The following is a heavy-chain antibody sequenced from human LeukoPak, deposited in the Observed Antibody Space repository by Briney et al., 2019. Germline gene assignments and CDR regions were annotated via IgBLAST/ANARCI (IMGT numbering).Heavy chain of an antibody. D-gene: IGHD4-23*01. Sequence: SETLSLTCTVSGVSINSGDYYWSWIRQPPGKGLEWIGYISYNGRTFYNPSLNSRVTISVDTSKNHFSLKLTSLTAADTAVYHCARRLGGNGALDYWGQGTLVTVFS. V-gene: IGHV4-30-4*08. CDR1: GVSINSGDYY. CDR3: ARRLGGNGALDY. J-gene: IGHJ4*02. CDR2: ISYNGRT.